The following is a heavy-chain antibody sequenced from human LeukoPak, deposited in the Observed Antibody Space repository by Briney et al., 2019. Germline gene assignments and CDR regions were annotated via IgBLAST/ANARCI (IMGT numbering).Heavy chain of an antibody. CDR3: ARELYSSPSDAFDI. V-gene: IGHV1-18*01. CDR1: GYTFTSYG. D-gene: IGHD6-19*01. CDR2: ISAYNGNT. J-gene: IGHJ3*02. Sequence: ASVKVSCKASGYTFTSYGISWVRQAPGQGLEWMGWISAYNGNTNYAQKLQGRVTMTTDTSTSTAYMELRSLRSGDTAVYYCARELYSSPSDAFDIWGQGTMVTVSS.